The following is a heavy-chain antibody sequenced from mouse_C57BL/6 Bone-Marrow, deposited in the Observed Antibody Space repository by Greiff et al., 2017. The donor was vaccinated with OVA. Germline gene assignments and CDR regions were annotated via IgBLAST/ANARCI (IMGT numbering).Heavy chain of an antibody. D-gene: IGHD1-1*01. CDR3: AHYYGSLFDY. J-gene: IGHJ2*01. CDR1: GYTFTSYW. Sequence: QVQLQQPGAELVKPGASVKLSCKASGYTFTSYWMQWVKQRPGQGLEWIGEIDPSDSYTNYNQKFKGKATLTVDTSSSTAYIQLSSLTSEDSAVYYCAHYYGSLFDYWGQGTTLTVSS. V-gene: IGHV1-50*01. CDR2: IDPSDSYT.